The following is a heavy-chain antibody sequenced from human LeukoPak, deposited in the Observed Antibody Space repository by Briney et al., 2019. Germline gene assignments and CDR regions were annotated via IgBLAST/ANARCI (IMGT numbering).Heavy chain of an antibody. V-gene: IGHV4-34*01. D-gene: IGHD5-12*01. CDR2: INHSGST. Sequence: PSETLSLTCAVYGGSFSGYYWSWIRQPPGKGLEWIGEINHSGSTNYNPSLKSRVTISVDTSKNQFSLKLSSVTAADTAVYYCARAKSGYDSSAFDIWGQGTMVTVSS. CDR3: ARAKSGYDSSAFDI. CDR1: GGSFSGYY. J-gene: IGHJ3*02.